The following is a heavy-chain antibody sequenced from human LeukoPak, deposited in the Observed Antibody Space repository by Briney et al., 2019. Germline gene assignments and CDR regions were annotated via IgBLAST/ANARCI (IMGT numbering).Heavy chain of an antibody. CDR2: ISAYNGNT. CDR3: ARDGDMATHECWYFDL. J-gene: IGHJ2*01. CDR1: GYTFTSYG. V-gene: IGHV1-18*01. Sequence: ASVKVSCKASGYTFTSYGFSWVRQAPGQGLEWMGWISAYNGNTNYAQKLQDRVTMTTGTFTSTAYMELGSLRSDDTAVYYCARDGDMATHECWYFDLWGRGTLVTVSS. D-gene: IGHD5-24*01.